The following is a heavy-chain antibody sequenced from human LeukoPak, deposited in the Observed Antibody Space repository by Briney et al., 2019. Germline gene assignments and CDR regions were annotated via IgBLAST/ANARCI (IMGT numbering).Heavy chain of an antibody. J-gene: IGHJ3*02. CDR3: ARESITMIVVVSAPHDAFDI. CDR2: IYYSGST. D-gene: IGHD3-22*01. V-gene: IGHV4-31*03. CDR1: GGSISSGGYY. Sequence: SQTLSLTCTVSGGSISSGGYYWSWIRQHPGKGPEWIGYIYYSGSTYYNPSLKSRVTISVDTSKNQFSLKLSSVTAADTAVYYCARESITMIVVVSAPHDAFDIWGQGTMVTVSS.